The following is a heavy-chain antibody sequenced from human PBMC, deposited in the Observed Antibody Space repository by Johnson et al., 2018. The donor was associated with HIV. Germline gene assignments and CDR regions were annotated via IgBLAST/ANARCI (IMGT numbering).Heavy chain of an antibody. D-gene: IGHD2-21*01. J-gene: IGHJ3*02. V-gene: IGHV3-NL1*01. CDR2: LYSGGST. CDR3: ARDLFTKSSRVADSEYPCDI. CDR1: GFTFSSYG. Sequence: QVLLVESGGGVVQPGRSLRLSCAASGFTFSSYGMHWVRQAPGTGLEWVAVLYSGGSTYYADSVKGRFTLSRDNSKNTLYLQMNNLRAEDTAVYYCARDLFTKSSRVADSEYPCDIWGQGTMVTVSS.